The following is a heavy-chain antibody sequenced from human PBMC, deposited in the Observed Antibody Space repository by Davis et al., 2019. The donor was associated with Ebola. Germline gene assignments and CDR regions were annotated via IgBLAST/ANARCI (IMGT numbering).Heavy chain of an antibody. CDR1: GGSISAFY. J-gene: IGHJ6*02. CDR2: IYTTGST. Sequence: PSETLSLTCTVSGGSISAFYWSWIRQPAGKGLEWLGRIYTTGSTNYNPSLKSPVTMSVDTSKNQFSLKLSSVTAADTAVYDCAREKDYYYHGLDVWGQGTTVTVSS. V-gene: IGHV4-4*07. CDR3: AREKDYYYHGLDV. D-gene: IGHD2-15*01.